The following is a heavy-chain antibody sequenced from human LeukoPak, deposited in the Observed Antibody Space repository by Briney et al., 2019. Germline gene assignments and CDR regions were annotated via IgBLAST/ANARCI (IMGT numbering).Heavy chain of an antibody. CDR1: GFTFSDYY. CDR2: ISGSTTYT. V-gene: IGHV3-11*05. Sequence: GGSLRLSCAASGFTFSDYYMSWIRQPPGKGLEWVSYISGSTTYTNYADSVRGRFTISRDNSKNTLHLQMNSLRAEDTAVYYCAKEKSVAGTEFDYWGQGTLVTVSS. CDR3: AKEKSVAGTEFDY. J-gene: IGHJ4*02. D-gene: IGHD6-19*01.